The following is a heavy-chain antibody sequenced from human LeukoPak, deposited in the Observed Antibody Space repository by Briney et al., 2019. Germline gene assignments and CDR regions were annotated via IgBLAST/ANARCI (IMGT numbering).Heavy chain of an antibody. D-gene: IGHD6-6*01. J-gene: IGHJ6*03. V-gene: IGHV5-51*01. CDR3: ARLFSSTSSPYYFYYYYIDV. Sequence: GESLKISCKGSGYSFSSYWIGWVRRMPGKGLEWMGIIYPGDSDTRYSPSFQGLVTISADKSITTAYLQWSSLKASDTATYYCARLFSSTSSPYYFYYYYIDVWGKGTTVIVSS. CDR2: IYPGDSDT. CDR1: GYSFSSYW.